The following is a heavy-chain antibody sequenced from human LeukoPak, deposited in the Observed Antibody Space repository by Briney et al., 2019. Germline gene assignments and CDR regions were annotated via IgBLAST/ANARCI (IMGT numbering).Heavy chain of an antibody. V-gene: IGHV4-30-2*01. CDR3: AREDIVIVPTATGAFDI. D-gene: IGHD2-2*01. CDR1: GGSISSGGYY. Sequence: PSETLSLTCTVSGGSISSGGYYWSWIRQPPGKGLEWIGYIYHSGSTYYNPSLKSRVTISVDRSKIQFSLKLSSVTAADTAVYYCAREDIVIVPTATGAFDIWGQGTMVTVSS. J-gene: IGHJ3*02. CDR2: IYHSGST.